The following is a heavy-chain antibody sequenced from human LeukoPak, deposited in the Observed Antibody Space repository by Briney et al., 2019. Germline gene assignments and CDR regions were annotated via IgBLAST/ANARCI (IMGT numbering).Heavy chain of an antibody. CDR1: GYTFTGHY. D-gene: IGHD3-3*01. CDR2: INPNSGGT. J-gene: IGHJ6*02. Sequence: ASVKVSCKASGYTFTGHYVHWLRQAPGQGLEWMAWINPNSGGTNYAQKFQGRVTMTRDTSISTAYMELSRLRSDDTAVYYCARGVVLRFLEWFNYGMDVWGQGTTVTVSS. V-gene: IGHV1-2*02. CDR3: ARGVVLRFLEWFNYGMDV.